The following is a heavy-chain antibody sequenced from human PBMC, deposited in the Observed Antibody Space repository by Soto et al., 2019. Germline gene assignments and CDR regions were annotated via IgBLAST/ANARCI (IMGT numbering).Heavy chain of an antibody. CDR2: INSDGSST. J-gene: IGHJ4*02. D-gene: IGHD3-10*01. CDR3: ARDGGSGSYYNVY. CDR1: GFTFSRYW. V-gene: IGHV3-74*01. Sequence: GGSLRLSCAASGFTFSRYWMHWVRQAPGKGLVWVSRINSDGSSTSYADSVKGRFTISRDNAKNTLYLQMNSLRAEDTAVYYCARDGGSGSYYNVYWGQGTLVTVSS.